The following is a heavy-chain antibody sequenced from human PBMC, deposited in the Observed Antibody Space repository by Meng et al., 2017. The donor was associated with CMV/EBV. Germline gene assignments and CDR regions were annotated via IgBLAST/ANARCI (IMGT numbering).Heavy chain of an antibody. V-gene: IGHV2-5*02. D-gene: IGHD5-18*01. CDR2: IYWDDDK. CDR3: AHLDTAKLHFDY. CDR1: GFPLSTSGVG. J-gene: IGHJ4*02. Sequence: QVPLQALGPTLVKPPQALTLTCTFPGFPLSTSGVGVGWIRQPPGKALEWLALIYWDDDKRYSPSLKSRLTITKDTSKNQVVLTMTNMDPVDTATYYCAHLDTAKLHFDYWGQGTLVTVSS.